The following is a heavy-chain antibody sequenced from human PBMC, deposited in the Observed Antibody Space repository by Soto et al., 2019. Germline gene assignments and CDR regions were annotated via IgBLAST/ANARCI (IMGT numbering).Heavy chain of an antibody. CDR3: ARDLTDFLSGPIPPNYYYGRDV. CDR1: CYTFTIYG. Sequence: ASEEISSMASCYTFTIYGFSWGLQTPTQGLEWMEWISAYNGNTNYAQKLQGRVTMTTDTSTSTAYMELRSLRSDDPAVYYCARDLTDFLSGPIPPNYYYGRDVWGQGTRVTVSS. CDR2: ISAYNGNT. V-gene: IGHV1-18*04. J-gene: IGHJ6*02. D-gene: IGHD3-3*01.